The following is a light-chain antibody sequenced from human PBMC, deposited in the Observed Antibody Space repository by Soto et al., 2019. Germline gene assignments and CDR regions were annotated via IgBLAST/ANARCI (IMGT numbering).Light chain of an antibody. J-gene: IGKJ1*01. V-gene: IGKV1-5*03. CDR1: QSISSW. CDR2: KAS. CDR3: QQYNSYSPWT. Sequence: IPMTQSPSTLSASVGDRVTITCRASQSISSWLAWYQQKPGKAPKLLIYKASSLESGVPSRFSGSGSGTEFTLTISSLQPDDFATYYCQQYNSYSPWTFGQGTKV.